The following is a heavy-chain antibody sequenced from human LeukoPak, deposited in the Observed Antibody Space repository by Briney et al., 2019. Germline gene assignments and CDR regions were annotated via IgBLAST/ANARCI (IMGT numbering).Heavy chain of an antibody. Sequence: ASVKVSCKASGYTFTSYDINWVRQATGQGLEWMGWMNPNSGNTGYAQKFQGRVTMTRNISISTAYMELSSLRSEDTAVYYCARAGSGSYYYYYMDVWGKGTTVTVSS. V-gene: IGHV1-8*01. J-gene: IGHJ6*03. CDR2: MNPNSGNT. CDR3: ARAGSGSYYYYYMDV. CDR1: GYTFTSYD. D-gene: IGHD3-10*01.